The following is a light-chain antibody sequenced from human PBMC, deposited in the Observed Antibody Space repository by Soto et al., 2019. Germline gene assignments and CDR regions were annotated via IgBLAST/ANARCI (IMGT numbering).Light chain of an antibody. J-gene: IGLJ1*01. CDR1: SSVVGGYNF. V-gene: IGLV2-8*01. CDR3: ISYAVTTSYV. CDR2: EVD. Sequence: QSVLTQPPSASGSPGQSVTISCTGTSSVVGGYNFVSWYQQHPGKAPKLMIYEVDKRPSGVPDRFSGSKSGNTASLTVSELQAEDEADYYCISYAVTTSYVFGTGTKVTVL.